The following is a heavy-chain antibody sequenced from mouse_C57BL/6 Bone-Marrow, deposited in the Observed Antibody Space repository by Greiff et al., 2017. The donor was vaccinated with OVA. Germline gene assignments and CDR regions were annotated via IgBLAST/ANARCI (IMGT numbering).Heavy chain of an antibody. V-gene: IGHV1-81*01. J-gene: IGHJ3*01. CDR1: GYTFTSYG. CDR2: IYPRSGNT. Sequence: QVHVKQSGAELARPGASVKLSCKASGYTFTSYGISWVKQRTGQGLEWIGEIYPRSGNTYYNEKFKGKATLTADKSSSTAYMELRSLTSEDSAVYFCARSERDGAWFAYWGQGTLVTVSA. D-gene: IGHD3-3*01. CDR3: ARSERDGAWFAY.